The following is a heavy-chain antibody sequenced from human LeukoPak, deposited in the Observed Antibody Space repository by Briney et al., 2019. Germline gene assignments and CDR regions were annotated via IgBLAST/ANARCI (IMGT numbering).Heavy chain of an antibody. CDR2: INQDGSLK. D-gene: IGHD1-26*01. V-gene: IGHV3-7*01. CDR3: ATTGSGSYYDY. J-gene: IGHJ4*02. Sequence: GGSLRLSCAASGFTLRSDWMNWVRQAPGKGLEWVANINQDGSLKYYVDSVKGRFTISRDNAKNTLYLQMNSLRAEDTAVYYCATTGSGSYYDYWGQGTLVTVSS. CDR1: GFTLRSDW.